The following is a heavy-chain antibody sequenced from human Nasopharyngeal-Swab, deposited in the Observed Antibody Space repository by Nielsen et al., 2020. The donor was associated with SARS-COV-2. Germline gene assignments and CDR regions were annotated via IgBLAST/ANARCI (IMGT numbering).Heavy chain of an antibody. CDR2: IDPSDSYT. CDR3: ARRGETAGSDAFDI. D-gene: IGHD5-18*01. Sequence: VRQMPGKGLEWMGRIDPSDSYTNYSPSFQGHVTISADKSISTAYLQWSSLKASDTAMYYCARRGETAGSDAFDIWGQGTMVTVSS. J-gene: IGHJ3*02. V-gene: IGHV5-10-1*01.